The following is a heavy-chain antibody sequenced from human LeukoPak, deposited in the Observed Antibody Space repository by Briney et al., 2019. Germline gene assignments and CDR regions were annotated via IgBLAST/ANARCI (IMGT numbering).Heavy chain of an antibody. J-gene: IGHJ4*02. CDR1: GGSISSYF. CDR2: ISDSGRT. V-gene: IGHV4-59*01. D-gene: IGHD6-13*01. CDR3: AREGQYSSSWYIDY. Sequence: SETLSLTCIVSGGSISSYFWTWIRQPPGKGLEWIGYISDSGRTSYNPSLKSRVTILVDTSKNLFSLKLYSVTAADTSVYYCAREGQYSSSWYIDYWGQGTLVTVSS.